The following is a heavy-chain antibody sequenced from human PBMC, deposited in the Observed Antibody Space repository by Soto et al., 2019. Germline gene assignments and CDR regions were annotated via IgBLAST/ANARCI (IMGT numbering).Heavy chain of an antibody. J-gene: IGHJ3*02. V-gene: IGHV3-23*01. CDR3: AKRRRQWLVTEALDI. Sequence: EGQLSESGGGLERPGGSLRLSCVASGLSFSSYAMNWVRQAPGKGLQWVSGISGRGTTTDYADSVKGRFTISRDNSNNMVYLQMDNLRVEDTAVYYCAKRRRQWLVTEALDIWGQGTTVTVSS. D-gene: IGHD6-19*01. CDR1: GLSFSSYA. CDR2: ISGRGTTT.